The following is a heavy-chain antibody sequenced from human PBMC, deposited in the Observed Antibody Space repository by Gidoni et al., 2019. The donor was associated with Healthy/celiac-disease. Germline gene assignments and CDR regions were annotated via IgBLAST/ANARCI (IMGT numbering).Heavy chain of an antibody. Sequence: QVQLQQWGAGLLKPSETLSLTCAVYGGSFSGYYWSWIRQPPGKGLEWIGEINHSGSTNYNPSLKSRVTISVDTSKNQFSLKLSSVTAADTAVYYCASRQQPVPGCFDYWGQGTLVTVSS. J-gene: IGHJ4*02. CDR1: GGSFSGYY. V-gene: IGHV4-34*01. D-gene: IGHD6-13*01. CDR2: INHSGST. CDR3: ASRQQPVPGCFDY.